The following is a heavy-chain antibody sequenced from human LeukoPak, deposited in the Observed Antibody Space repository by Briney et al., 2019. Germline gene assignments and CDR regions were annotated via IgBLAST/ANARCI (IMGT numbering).Heavy chain of an antibody. CDR2: IHPNDGGT. CDR1: GYTFNIYY. CDR3: ARGDIDH. V-gene: IGHV1-46*02. D-gene: IGHD2-15*01. Sequence: ASVKVSCKTSGYTFNIYYVQWVRQALGQGLEWMGVIHPNDGGTTYAQKFQGRIIMTSDTSTSTIYMELSSLKSDDTAVYYCARGDIDHWGQGTLVTVSS. J-gene: IGHJ5*02.